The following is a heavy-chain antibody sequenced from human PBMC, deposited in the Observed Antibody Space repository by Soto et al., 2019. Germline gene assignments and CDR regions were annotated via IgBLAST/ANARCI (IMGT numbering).Heavy chain of an antibody. Sequence: VGSLRLSCAASGFTFNSYAMTWVRQAPGKGLEWVSTISVSGGNAYYADSVKGRFTISRDYSNSTLYLQMDNLSPEDTALYYCAKDSSGSYFPYNYFGPWGQGTLVTVSS. J-gene: IGHJ5*02. CDR1: GFTFNSYA. V-gene: IGHV3-23*01. D-gene: IGHD1-26*01. CDR2: ISVSGGNA. CDR3: AKDSSGSYFPYNYFGP.